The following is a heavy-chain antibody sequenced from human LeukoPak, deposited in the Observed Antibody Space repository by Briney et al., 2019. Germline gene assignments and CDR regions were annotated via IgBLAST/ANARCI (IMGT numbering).Heavy chain of an antibody. J-gene: IGHJ2*01. CDR2: VYNSGDA. Sequence: SETLSLTCTVSGGSTSSDYWSWIRQSPGKGLEWVGYVYNSGDAGKNPSLRSRVTILLDTSRNQCSLKLTSVSAADTAVYYCARLKLGAYFDLWGRGTLVTVSS. CDR1: GGSTSSDY. CDR3: ARLKLGAYFDL. D-gene: IGHD3-16*01. V-gene: IGHV4-59*08.